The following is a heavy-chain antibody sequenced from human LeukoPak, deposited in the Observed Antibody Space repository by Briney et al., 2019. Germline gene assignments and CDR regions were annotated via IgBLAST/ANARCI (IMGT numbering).Heavy chain of an antibody. CDR1: GGSISSYY. D-gene: IGHD3-9*01. Sequence: SETLCLTCTVSGGSISSYYWSWIRQPPGKGLEWIGYIYYSGSTNYNPSLKSRVTMTVDTSKNQFSLKLSSVTAADTAVYYCARGHYYDILSCGYYYMDVWGKGTTVTVSS. J-gene: IGHJ6*03. CDR3: ARGHYYDILSCGYYYMDV. V-gene: IGHV4-59*12. CDR2: IYYSGST.